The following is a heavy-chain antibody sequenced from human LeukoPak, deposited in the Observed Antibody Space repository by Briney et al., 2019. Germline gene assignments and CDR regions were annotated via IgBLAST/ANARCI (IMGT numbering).Heavy chain of an antibody. CDR1: GYTFTSYG. CDR2: ISAYNGNT. D-gene: IGHD2-2*01. J-gene: IGHJ6*02. Sequence: ASVKVSCKASGYTFTSYGISWVRQAPGQGLEWMGWISAYNGNTNYAQKLQGRVTMTTDTSTSTAYMELRSLRSDDTAVYYCAGGKAGYCSSTSCQHYYYGMDVWGQGTTVTVSS. V-gene: IGHV1-18*01. CDR3: AGGKAGYCSSTSCQHYYYGMDV.